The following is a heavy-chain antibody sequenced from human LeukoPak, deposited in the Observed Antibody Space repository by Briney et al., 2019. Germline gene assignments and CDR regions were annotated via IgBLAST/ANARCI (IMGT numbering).Heavy chain of an antibody. CDR3: ARSPRGIAARPIDY. CDR2: INHSGST. Sequence: SETLSLTCAVYSGSFSGYYWSWIRQPPGKGLEWIGEINHSGSTNYNPSLKSRVTISVDTSKNQFSLKLSSVTAADTAVYYCARSPRGIAARPIDYWGQGTLVTVSS. V-gene: IGHV4-34*01. D-gene: IGHD6-6*01. CDR1: SGSFSGYY. J-gene: IGHJ4*02.